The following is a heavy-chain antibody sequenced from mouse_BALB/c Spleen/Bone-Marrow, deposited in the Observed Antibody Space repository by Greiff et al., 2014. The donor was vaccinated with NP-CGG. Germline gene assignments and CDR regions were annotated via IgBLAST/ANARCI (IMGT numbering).Heavy chain of an antibody. V-gene: IGHV1-63*02. CDR1: GYPFTNYW. D-gene: IGHD2-13*01. CDR2: IYPGGDYF. Sequence: QVQPQQSGADLVRPGTSVMMSCKAAGYPFTNYWIGWVKQRPGQGLEWIGDIYPGGDYFMYNEKFKGKAPLTADTSSNTAYMQLSSPTSEDSAIYYCAKYRLQHLAYWGQGTLVTVSA. CDR3: AKYRLQHLAY. J-gene: IGHJ3*01.